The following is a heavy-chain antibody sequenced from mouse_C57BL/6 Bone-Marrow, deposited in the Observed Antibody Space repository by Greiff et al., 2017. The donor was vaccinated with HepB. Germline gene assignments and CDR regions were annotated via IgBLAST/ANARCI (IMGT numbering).Heavy chain of an antibody. V-gene: IGHV5-4*03. J-gene: IGHJ2*01. D-gene: IGHD2-4*01. Sequence: EVNVVESGGGLVKPGGSLKLSCAASGFTFSSYAMSWVRQTPEKRLEWVATISDGGSYTYYPDNVKGRFTISRDNAKNNLYLQMSHLKSEDTAMYYCARFYYDYSFDYWGQGTTLTVSS. CDR2: ISDGGSYT. CDR3: ARFYYDYSFDY. CDR1: GFTFSSYA.